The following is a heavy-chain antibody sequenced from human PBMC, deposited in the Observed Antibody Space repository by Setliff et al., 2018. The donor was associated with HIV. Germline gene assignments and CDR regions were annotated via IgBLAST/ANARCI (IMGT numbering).Heavy chain of an antibody. CDR2: IYSSGST. D-gene: IGHD3-10*01. CDR1: GTSFSDHY. Sequence: SETLSLTCSVYGTSFSDHYWSWIRQPPGKGLEWLGHIYSSGSTNYNPSLKSRVTISVDTSKNQFSLKLYSVTAADTAVYYCARAYFGSGIYYWGQGTLVTVSS. V-gene: IGHV4-4*09. J-gene: IGHJ4*02. CDR3: ARAYFGSGIYY.